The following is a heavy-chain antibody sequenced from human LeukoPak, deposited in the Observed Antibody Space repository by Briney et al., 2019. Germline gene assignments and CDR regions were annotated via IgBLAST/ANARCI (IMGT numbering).Heavy chain of an antibody. CDR2: ISSGSYT. CDR1: GFTFSDYF. CDR3: AREDFFTPHS. D-gene: IGHD3/OR15-3a*01. Sequence: PGGSLIFSCAASGFTFSDYFMSWLHLAPGKGLEWVLYISSGSYTKYADSVKGRFTISRGNAKNSLYLQMDSLRAEDTAVYFCAREDFFTPHSWGQGTLVTVSS. V-gene: IGHV3-11*05. J-gene: IGHJ4*02.